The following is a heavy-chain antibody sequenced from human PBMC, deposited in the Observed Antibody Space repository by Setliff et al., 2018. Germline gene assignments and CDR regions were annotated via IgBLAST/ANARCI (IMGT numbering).Heavy chain of an antibody. CDR1: GFSLTTPSVG. Sequence: ESGPTLVNPTQTLTLTCSFSGFSLTTPSVGVGWVRQPPGKALEWLALISWDDDDRYSPSLKNRVTLTKDTSKNQVVLTMTNMDPADTGTYYCGHSSTLKWWLFDSWGQGTLVTVSS. CDR2: ISWDDDD. D-gene: IGHD2-8*01. J-gene: IGHJ4*02. V-gene: IGHV2-5*02. CDR3: GHSSTLKWWLFDS.